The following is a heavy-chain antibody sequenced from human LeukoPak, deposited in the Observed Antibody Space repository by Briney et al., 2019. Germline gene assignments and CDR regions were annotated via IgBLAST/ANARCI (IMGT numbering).Heavy chain of an antibody. CDR1: GGSISSGDYY. D-gene: IGHD6-6*01. V-gene: IGHV4-30-4*01. Sequence: KASETLSLTCTVSGGSISSGDYYWSWIRQPPGKGLEWIGYIYYSGSTYYNPSLKSRLTISGDTSKNQFSLRLSSVTAADTAVYYCARGTWSSSIDYWAREPWSPSPQ. CDR3: ARGTWSSSIDY. CDR2: IYYSGST. J-gene: IGHJ4*02.